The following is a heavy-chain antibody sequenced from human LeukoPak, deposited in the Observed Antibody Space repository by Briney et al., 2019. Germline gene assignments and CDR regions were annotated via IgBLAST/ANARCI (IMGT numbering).Heavy chain of an antibody. D-gene: IGHD6-19*01. CDR3: ARISSGCDY. J-gene: IGHJ4*02. CDR2: ISYDGSNK. Sequence: GGSLRLSCAASGFTFSSYAMHWVRQAPGKGLEWVAVISYDGSNKYYADSVKGRFTISRDNSKNTLYLQMNSLRPEDTAVYYCARISSGCDYWGQGTLVTVSS. CDR1: GFTFSSYA. V-gene: IGHV3-30-3*01.